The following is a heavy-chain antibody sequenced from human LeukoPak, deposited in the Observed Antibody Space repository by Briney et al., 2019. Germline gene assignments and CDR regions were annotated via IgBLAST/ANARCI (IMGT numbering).Heavy chain of an antibody. D-gene: IGHD5-12*01. CDR3: ARAPWRYFDS. V-gene: IGHV5-51*01. Sequence: GESLKISCRGSGYSFTSYWIGWVRQMPGKGLEWMGIIHPGDSDTRYSPSFQGLVTISVDKSISTAYLQWSSLKASDTAMYYCARAPWRYFDSWGQGTLVTVSS. CDR1: GYSFTSYW. CDR2: IHPGDSDT. J-gene: IGHJ4*02.